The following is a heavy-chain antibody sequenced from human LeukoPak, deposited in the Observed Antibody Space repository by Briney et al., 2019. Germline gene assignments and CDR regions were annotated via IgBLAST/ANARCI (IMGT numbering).Heavy chain of an antibody. J-gene: IGHJ4*02. D-gene: IGHD3-22*01. CDR3: ARYYYDSSGYSQLDY. CDR1: GGFFSGYY. Sequence: SETLSLTCAVYGGFFSGYYWSWIRQPPGKGLEWIGEINHSGSTNYNPSLKSRVTISVDTSKNQFSLKPSSVTAADTAVYYCARYYYDSSGYSQLDYWGQGTLVTVSS. V-gene: IGHV4-34*01. CDR2: INHSGST.